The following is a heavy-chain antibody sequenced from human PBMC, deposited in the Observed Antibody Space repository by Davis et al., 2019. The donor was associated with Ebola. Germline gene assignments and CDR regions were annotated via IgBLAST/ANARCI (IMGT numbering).Heavy chain of an antibody. J-gene: IGHJ5*02. CDR1: GYSFTDDG. D-gene: IGHD4-17*01. V-gene: IGHV1-2*04. CDR3: AREAYGDMGHWFDP. CDR2: INPNSDGT. Sequence: ASVKVSCKASGYSFTDDGISWVRQAPGQGLEWMGWINPNSDGTNYAQKFQGWVTMTRDTSISTAYMELSRLRSDDTAVYYCAREAYGDMGHWFDPWGQGTLVTVSS.